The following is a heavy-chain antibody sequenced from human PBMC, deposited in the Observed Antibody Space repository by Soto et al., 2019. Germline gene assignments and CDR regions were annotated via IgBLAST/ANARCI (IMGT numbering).Heavy chain of an antibody. J-gene: IGHJ6*02. CDR1: GGTFSSYT. CDR2: IIPIFGTA. D-gene: IGHD3-22*01. Sequence: VASVKVSCKASGGTFSSYTISWVRQAPGQGLEWMGGIIPIFGTANYAQKFQGRVTITADESTSTAYMELSSLRSEDTAVYYCARNEADYYDSSGYYYYYGMDVWGQGTTVTVSS. CDR3: ARNEADYYDSSGYYYYYGMDV. V-gene: IGHV1-69*13.